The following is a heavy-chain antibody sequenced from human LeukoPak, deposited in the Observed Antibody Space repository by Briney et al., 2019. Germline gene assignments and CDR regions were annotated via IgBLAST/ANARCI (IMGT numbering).Heavy chain of an antibody. CDR3: ARVVATIGYDY. D-gene: IGHD5-12*01. V-gene: IGHV3-11*04. J-gene: IGHJ4*02. CDR2: ISSSGSTI. CDR1: GFTFSDYY. Sequence: VGSLRLSCAASGFTFSDYYMSWVRQAPGKGLEWVSYISSSGSTIYYADSVKGRFTISRDNAKNSLYLQMNSLRAEDTAVYYCARVVATIGYDYWGQGTLVTVSS.